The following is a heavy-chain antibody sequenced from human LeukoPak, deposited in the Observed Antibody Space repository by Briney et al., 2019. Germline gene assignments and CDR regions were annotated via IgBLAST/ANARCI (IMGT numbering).Heavy chain of an antibody. CDR1: GFTFSSYG. CDR2: IRYDGSNK. V-gene: IGHV3-30*02. Sequence: GGSLRLSCAASGFTFSSYGMHWVRQAPGKGLEWVAFIRYDGSNKYYADSVKGRFTISRDNSKNTLYLQMNSLRAEDTAVYYCAKMPYSSGRFNYFDYWGQGTLVTVSS. CDR3: AKMPYSSGRFNYFDY. J-gene: IGHJ4*02. D-gene: IGHD6-19*01.